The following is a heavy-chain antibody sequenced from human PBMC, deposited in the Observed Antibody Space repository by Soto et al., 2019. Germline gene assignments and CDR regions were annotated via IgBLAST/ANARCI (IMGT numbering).Heavy chain of an antibody. CDR1: GDSINSNYC. V-gene: IGHV4-4*02. D-gene: IGHD6-19*01. CDR3: ARDTGWGLGY. J-gene: IGHJ4*02. CDR2: IYYSGGT. Sequence: QVQLQESGPGLVRPSGTLSLTCAVSGDSINSNYCWTWVRQPPGKGLEWIAEIYYSGGTSYNPSLKSRVKITMDKSKNQYCLNLTSVTAADTAMYYCARDTGWGLGYWGQGTLVTVSS.